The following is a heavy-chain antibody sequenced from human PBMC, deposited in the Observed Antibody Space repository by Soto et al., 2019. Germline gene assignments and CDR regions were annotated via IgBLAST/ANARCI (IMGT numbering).Heavy chain of an antibody. V-gene: IGHV3-23*01. CDR1: GFTFSSYA. Sequence: GGYLRLSCAASGFTFSSYAMSWVRQAPGKGLEWVSAISGSGGSTYYADSVKGRFTISRDNSKNTLYLQMNSLRAEDTAVYYCAKDPASTPSSWYENAFDIWGQGTMVTVSS. J-gene: IGHJ3*02. CDR3: AKDPASTPSSWYENAFDI. D-gene: IGHD6-13*01. CDR2: ISGSGGST.